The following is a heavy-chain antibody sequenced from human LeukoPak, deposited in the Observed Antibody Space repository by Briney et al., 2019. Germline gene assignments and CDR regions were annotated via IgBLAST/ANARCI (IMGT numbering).Heavy chain of an antibody. J-gene: IGHJ4*02. CDR1: GFTFSSHS. Sequence: GGSLRLSCAASGFTFSSHSMNWVRQAPGKGLEWVSSISSSSSYIYYADSVKGRFTISRDNAKNSLYLQMNSLRAEDTAVYYCARDQVYSGYDFFDYWGQGTLVTASS. D-gene: IGHD5-12*01. CDR3: ARDQVYSGYDFFDY. CDR2: ISSSSSYI. V-gene: IGHV3-21*01.